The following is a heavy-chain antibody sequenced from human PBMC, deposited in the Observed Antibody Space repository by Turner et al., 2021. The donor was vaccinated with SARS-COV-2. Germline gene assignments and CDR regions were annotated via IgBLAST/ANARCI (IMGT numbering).Heavy chain of an antibody. CDR1: GFTFSTYS. V-gene: IGHV3-48*01. J-gene: IGHJ4*02. Sequence: EVPLVESGGDLVQPGGSLRLSCVASGFTFSTYSMNWVRQAPGKGLEWVSYIDSSSSTIYYADSVKGRFTISRDNAKNSLYLQMNSLRADDTAVYYCASPFDYWGQGTLVTVSS. CDR3: ASPFDY. CDR2: IDSSSSTI.